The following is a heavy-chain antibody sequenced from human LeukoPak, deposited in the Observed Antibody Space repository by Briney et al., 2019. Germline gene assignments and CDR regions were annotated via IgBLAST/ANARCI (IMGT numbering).Heavy chain of an antibody. V-gene: IGHV1-8*01. D-gene: IGHD6-13*01. CDR2: MNPNSGNT. CDR3: ARGRLGDSSSSLV. CDR1: RDTLTSYD. Sequence: ASLWVSCEASRDTLTSYDINWVRQGTEERLEWMGWMNPNSGNTGYAQKCQGRVTMTRNTSISTAYMELSSLGSEDTAVYYCARGRLGDSSSSLVWGKGPTVSVSS. J-gene: IGHJ6*04.